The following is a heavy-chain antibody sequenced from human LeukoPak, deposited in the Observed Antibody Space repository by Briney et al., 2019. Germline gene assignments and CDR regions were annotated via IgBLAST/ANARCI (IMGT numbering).Heavy chain of an antibody. D-gene: IGHD3-10*01. CDR3: ARDLGPYGSGSSADY. CDR1: GFTFSSYA. V-gene: IGHV3-30-3*01. Sequence: GGSLRLSCAASGFTFSSYATHWVRQAPGKGLEWLAVISYDESNKYYADSVKGRFTISRDNSKNTLYLQMNSLRGEDTAVYYCARDLGPYGSGSSADYWGQGTLVAVSS. J-gene: IGHJ4*02. CDR2: ISYDESNK.